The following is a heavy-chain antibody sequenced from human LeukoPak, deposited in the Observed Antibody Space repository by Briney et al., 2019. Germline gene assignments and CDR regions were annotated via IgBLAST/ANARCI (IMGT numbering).Heavy chain of an antibody. D-gene: IGHD2-8*01. CDR1: GYIFTSYY. Sequence: ASVKVSCKASGYIFTSYYIHWVRQAPGQGLQWLGVINPIGASTIYAQKFQGRVTLTSDSSTTTVYMELSSLKSDDTGLYYCARKWSSRDWFDPWGQGTLVTVSS. CDR2: INPIGAST. J-gene: IGHJ5*02. V-gene: IGHV1-46*01. CDR3: ARKWSSRDWFDP.